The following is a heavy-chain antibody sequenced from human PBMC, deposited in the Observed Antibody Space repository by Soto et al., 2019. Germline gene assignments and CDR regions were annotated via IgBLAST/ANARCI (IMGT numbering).Heavy chain of an antibody. D-gene: IGHD5-12*01. V-gene: IGHV3-33*01. CDR1: GFSFSLYG. J-gene: IGHJ4*02. Sequence: QVNLVESGGGVVPPGTSLRLSCAASGFSFSLYGMHWVRQAPGKGLEWVAFIRYDGSDKQCADTVKGRCAVSRDNLENTLALQTDNLSADDTATYYCARDQGGSVAYLDVWGQGTLVTVSS. CDR2: IRYDGSDK. CDR3: ARDQGGSVAYLDV.